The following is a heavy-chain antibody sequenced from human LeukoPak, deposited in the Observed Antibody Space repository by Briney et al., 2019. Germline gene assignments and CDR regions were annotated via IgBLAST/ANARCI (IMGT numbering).Heavy chain of an antibody. CDR3: ARDGRAYGDYGYNWFDP. J-gene: IGHJ5*02. Sequence: GASVKVSCKASGGTFSSYAISWVRQAPGQGLEWMGGIIPIFGTANYAQKFQGRVTITADESTSTAYMELSSLRSEDTAVYYCARDGRAYGDYGYNWFDPWGQGTLVTVSS. D-gene: IGHD4-17*01. V-gene: IGHV1-69*13. CDR1: GGTFSSYA. CDR2: IIPIFGTA.